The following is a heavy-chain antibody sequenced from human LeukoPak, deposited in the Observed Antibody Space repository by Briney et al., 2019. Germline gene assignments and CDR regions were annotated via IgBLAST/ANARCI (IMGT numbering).Heavy chain of an antibody. CDR2: ISVGNGNT. Sequence: ASVKVSCKASGYTFTTYAMHWVRQAPGQRLEWMGWISVGNGNTKYSQKFQGRVTMTRDTSASTAYMELSSLRSEDTAVYYCARDWGSWALDYWGQGTLVTVSS. V-gene: IGHV1-3*01. CDR1: GYTFTTYA. J-gene: IGHJ4*02. CDR3: ARDWGSWALDY. D-gene: IGHD6-13*01.